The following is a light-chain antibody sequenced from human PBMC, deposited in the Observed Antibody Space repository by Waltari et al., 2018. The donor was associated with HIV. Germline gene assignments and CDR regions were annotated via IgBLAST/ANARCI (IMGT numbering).Light chain of an antibody. CDR2: KDT. CDR3: QSADSSGTVV. Sequence: SYELPQPPSVSVSPGQTARIPCSGDALPKQYAYWYQQKPGQAPVLVIYKDTERPSGIPERFSGSSSGTTVTLTISGVQAEDEADYYCQSADSSGTVVFGGGTKLTVL. V-gene: IGLV3-25*03. CDR1: ALPKQY. J-gene: IGLJ2*01.